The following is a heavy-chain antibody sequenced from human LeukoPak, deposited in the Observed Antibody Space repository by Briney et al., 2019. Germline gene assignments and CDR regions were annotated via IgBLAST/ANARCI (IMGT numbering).Heavy chain of an antibody. CDR1: GGTFSSYA. Sequence: SVKVSCKASGGTFSSYAISWVRQAPGQGLEWMGGIIPIFGTANHAQKFQGRVTMTRNTSISTAYMELSSLRSEDTAVYYCTTPDYYYYGMDVWGQGTTVTVSS. V-gene: IGHV1-69*05. CDR3: TTPDYYYYGMDV. D-gene: IGHD1-14*01. J-gene: IGHJ6*02. CDR2: IIPIFGTA.